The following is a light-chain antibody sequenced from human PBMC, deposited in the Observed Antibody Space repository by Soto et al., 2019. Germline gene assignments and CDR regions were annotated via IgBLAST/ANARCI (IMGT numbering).Light chain of an antibody. CDR3: TFYTTIRTIYV. J-gene: IGLJ1*01. CDR2: EVS. V-gene: IGLV2-14*01. CDR1: SNDIGNYNY. Sequence: SALTQPSSLSWSPGQSITIICTETSNDIGNYNYVSWYQQHPGKAPKVMIYEVSNRPSGISNRFSGSKSGNTASLTISGLQAEDEADYYCTFYTTIRTIYVFGSGTNVTV.